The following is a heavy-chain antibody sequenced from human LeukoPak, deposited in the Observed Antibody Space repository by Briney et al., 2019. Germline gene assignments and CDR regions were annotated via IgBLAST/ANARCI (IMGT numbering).Heavy chain of an antibody. CDR3: ARGPRSFDY. V-gene: IGHV3-7*05. J-gene: IGHJ4*01. CDR1: GLTFSTYW. Sequence: PGGSLRLSCAASGLTFSTYWMSWVRQAPGKGLEWVANIKPDGSEKYYVASVKGRFTISRDNAKNSLYLQMNSLRAEDTAVFYCARGPRSFDYWGQGALVTVSS. CDR2: IKPDGSEK.